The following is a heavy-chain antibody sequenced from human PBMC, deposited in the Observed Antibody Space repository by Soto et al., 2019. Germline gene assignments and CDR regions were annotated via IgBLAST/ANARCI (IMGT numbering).Heavy chain of an antibody. CDR2: IYSGGST. CDR1: GFTVSSNY. D-gene: IGHD6-13*01. J-gene: IGHJ4*02. Sequence: VGSLRLSCAASGFTVSSNYMSWVRQAPGKGLEWVSVIYSGGSTYYADSVKGRFTISRDNSKNTLYLQMNSLRAEDTAVYYCAYSSSWYGNFDYWGQGTLVTVSS. V-gene: IGHV3-66*01. CDR3: AYSSSWYGNFDY.